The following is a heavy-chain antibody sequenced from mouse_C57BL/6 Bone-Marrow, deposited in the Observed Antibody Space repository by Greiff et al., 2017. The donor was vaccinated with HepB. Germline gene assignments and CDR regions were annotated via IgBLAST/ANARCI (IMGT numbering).Heavy chain of an antibody. Sequence: QVQLQQPGAELVMPGASVKLSCKASGYTFTSYWMHWVKQRPGQGLEWIGEIDPSDSYTNYNQKFKGKSTLTVDKSSSTAYMQLSSLTSEDSAVYYCAREGLITTVVAAYWYFDVGGRGTAVTVTA. CDR3: AREGLITTVVAAYWYFDV. V-gene: IGHV1-69*01. D-gene: IGHD1-1*01. J-gene: IGHJ1*03. CDR1: GYTFTSYW. CDR2: IDPSDSYT.